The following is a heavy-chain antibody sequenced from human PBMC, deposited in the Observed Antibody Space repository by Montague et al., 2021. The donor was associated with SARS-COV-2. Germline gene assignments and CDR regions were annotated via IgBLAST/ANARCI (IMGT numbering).Heavy chain of an antibody. D-gene: IGHD7-27*01. CDR2: VHYTWST. J-gene: IGHJ4*02. V-gene: IGHV4-39*01. Sequence: SETLSLTCSVSGCSVTTINYYLAWIRQPPGKGLQYIGWVHYTWSTDPNPALRNRLTLSVDTSNNQFSLRLRSVTAAETAVYYCARASYGNWGSDHWGQGTLV. CDR1: GCSVTTINYY. CDR3: ARASYGNWGSDH.